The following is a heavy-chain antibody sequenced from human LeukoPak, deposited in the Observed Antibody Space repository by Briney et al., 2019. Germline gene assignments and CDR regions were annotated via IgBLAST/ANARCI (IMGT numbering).Heavy chain of an antibody. D-gene: IGHD1-7*01. Sequence: GGSLRLSCVASGFTFSSYWMHWVRQAPGKGLVWVSRINSGGSSTSYADSVKGRFTISRDNAKNTLYLQMNSLRAEDTAVYYCAKEPDNGNYQGDAFDIWGQGQWSPSLQ. CDR3: AKEPDNGNYQGDAFDI. CDR1: GFTFSSYW. CDR2: INSGGSST. J-gene: IGHJ3*02. V-gene: IGHV3-74*01.